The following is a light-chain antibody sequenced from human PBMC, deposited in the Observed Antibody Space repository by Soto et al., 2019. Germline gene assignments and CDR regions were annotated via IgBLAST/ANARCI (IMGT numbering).Light chain of an antibody. Sequence: EIVLTQSPGTLSLSPGERATLSCRASQSVTSSYLAWYQQKPGQAPRLLIYGASSRATGIPDRLSGSGSGTEFTLTISRLETEDCAVYYCQQYGSSPRFGQGTKVDI. V-gene: IGKV3-20*01. CDR2: GAS. CDR1: QSVTSSY. CDR3: QQYGSSPR. J-gene: IGKJ1*01.